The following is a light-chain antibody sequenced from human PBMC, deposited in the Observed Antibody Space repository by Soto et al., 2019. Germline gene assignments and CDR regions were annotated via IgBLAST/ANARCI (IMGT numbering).Light chain of an antibody. CDR3: QQYNIYCT. J-gene: IGKJ1*01. Sequence: DIQMTQSPSTLSASVGDRVTITCRASQSISNWLGWYQQKPGKAPKLLIYKASSLESGVPSRFSGSGSGTEFTLTISSLQTDDFATYYCQQYNIYCTFGQGTKVEI. CDR1: QSISNW. V-gene: IGKV1-5*03. CDR2: KAS.